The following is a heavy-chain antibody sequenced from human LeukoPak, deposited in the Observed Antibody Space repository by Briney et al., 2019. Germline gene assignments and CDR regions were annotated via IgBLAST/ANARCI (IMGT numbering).Heavy chain of an antibody. V-gene: IGHV4-39*07. CDR2: INHSGST. J-gene: IGHJ4*02. CDR1: GDSISGSSYY. D-gene: IGHD5-18*01. CDR3: AREGAPKGGYSYGYVFDY. Sequence: PSETLSLTCTVSGDSISGSSYYWGWIRQSPGKGLEWIGEINHSGSTNYNPSLKSRVTISVDTSKNQFSLKLSSVTAADTAVYYCAREGAPKGGYSYGYVFDYWGQGTLVTVSS.